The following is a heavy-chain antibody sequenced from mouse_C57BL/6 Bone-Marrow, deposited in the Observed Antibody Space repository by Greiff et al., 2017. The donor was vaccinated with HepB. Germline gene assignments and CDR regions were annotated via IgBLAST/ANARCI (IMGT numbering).Heavy chain of an antibody. V-gene: IGHV5-6*01. D-gene: IGHD1-1*01. CDR3: ARQDFITTPWFAY. Sequence: EVMLVESGGDLVKPGGSLKLSCAASGFTFSSYGMSWVRQTPDKRLEWVATISSGGSYTYYPDSVKGRFTISRDNAKNTLYLQMSSLKSEDTAMYYCARQDFITTPWFAYWGQGTLVTVSA. CDR2: ISSGGSYT. CDR1: GFTFSSYG. J-gene: IGHJ3*01.